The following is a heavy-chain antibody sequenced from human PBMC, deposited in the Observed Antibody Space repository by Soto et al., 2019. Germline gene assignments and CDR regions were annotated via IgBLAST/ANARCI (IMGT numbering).Heavy chain of an antibody. Sequence: SETLSLTCTVSGDSIRSSSYWGWIRQPPGKGLEWIGSIYSTGNTYYNPSLNSQVTISVDTSKNQSSLNVISVTAADTAVYYCRRSSRYSTDVWGQGTTVTVSS. J-gene: IGHJ6*02. CDR1: GDSIRSSSY. V-gene: IGHV4-39*01. CDR2: IYSTGNT. D-gene: IGHD6-13*01. CDR3: RRSSRYSTDV.